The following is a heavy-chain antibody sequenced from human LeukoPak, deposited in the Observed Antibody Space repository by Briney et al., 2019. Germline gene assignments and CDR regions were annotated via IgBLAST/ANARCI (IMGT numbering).Heavy chain of an antibody. Sequence: GGSLRLSCAASGFTFSSYSMNWVRQAPGKGLEWVSSISSSSSYIYYADSVKGRFTISRDNAKNSLYLQMNSLRAEDTAVYYCARRPTGGLLEWLQIPDSGISNYYGMDVWGQGTTVTVSS. CDR3: ARRPTGGLLEWLQIPDSGISNYYGMDV. CDR2: ISSSSSYI. J-gene: IGHJ6*02. CDR1: GFTFSSYS. D-gene: IGHD3-3*01. V-gene: IGHV3-21*01.